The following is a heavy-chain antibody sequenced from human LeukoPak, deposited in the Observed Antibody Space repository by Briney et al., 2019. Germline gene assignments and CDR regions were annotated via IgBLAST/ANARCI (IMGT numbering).Heavy chain of an antibody. V-gene: IGHV3-53*01. CDR1: GFTVSSTY. D-gene: IGHD4-23*01. CDR2: IYTGGST. CDR3: ARDNYGGNLDY. J-gene: IGHJ4*02. Sequence: PGGSLGLSCAASGFTVSSTYMSWVRQAPGKGLEWVSVIYTGGSTYYADSVKGRFTISRDNPKNSLYLQMNSLGAKDTAVYYCARDNYGGNLDYWGQGTLV.